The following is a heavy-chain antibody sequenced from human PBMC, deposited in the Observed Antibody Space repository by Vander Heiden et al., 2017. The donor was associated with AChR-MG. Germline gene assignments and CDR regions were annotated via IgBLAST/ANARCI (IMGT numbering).Heavy chain of an antibody. CDR2: LSASGGST. Sequence: EVQLLASGGGLVYPAGSLRLSCAASGFTFRSYAMSRVRQAPGKGPEWVSSLSASGGSTYYADSVKGRFTISRDNSKDTLSLQMHNLRAEDTALYFCAKGDNWFDPWGQGTLVTVSS. CDR3: AKGDNWFDP. CDR1: GFTFRSYA. J-gene: IGHJ5*02. V-gene: IGHV3-23*01.